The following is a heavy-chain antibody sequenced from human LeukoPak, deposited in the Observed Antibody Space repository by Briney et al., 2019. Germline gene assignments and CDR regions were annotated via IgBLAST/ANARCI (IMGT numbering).Heavy chain of an antibody. V-gene: IGHV1-18*01. CDR3: ARVESREYFFGWFDP. D-gene: IGHD2/OR15-2a*01. CDR1: GYTFTSYG. CDR2: ISAYNGNT. Sequence: ASVKVSCKASGYTFTSYGISWVRQAPGQGLEWMGWISAYNGNTNYAQKLQGRVTMTTDTSTSTAYMELRSLRSDDTAVYYCARVESREYFFGWFDPWGQGTLVTVSS. J-gene: IGHJ5*02.